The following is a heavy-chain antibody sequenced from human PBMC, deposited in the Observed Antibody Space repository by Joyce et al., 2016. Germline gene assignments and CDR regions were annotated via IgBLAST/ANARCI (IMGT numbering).Heavy chain of an antibody. CDR3: ARDSPSGYSSGFFYYMDV. J-gene: IGHJ6*03. V-gene: IGHV3-21*01. CDR2: ISIRSYI. D-gene: IGHD6-25*01. Sequence: EVQLVESGGGLVKPGGSLRISCAASGFTFSTYSKNWVRQAPVKGLEWVSSISIRSYIYYADSLKGRFIISRDNAKNSLYLQMNSLRVEDTAVYYSARDSPSGYSSGFFYYMDVWGKGTTVTVSS. CDR1: GFTFSTYS.